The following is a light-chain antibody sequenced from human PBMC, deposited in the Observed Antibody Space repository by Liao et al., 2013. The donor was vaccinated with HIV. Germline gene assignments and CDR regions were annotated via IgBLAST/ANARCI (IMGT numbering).Light chain of an antibody. Sequence: SYELTQPPSVSVAPGKTATITCGGNNIGSKTVHWYQQKPGQAPILVIYYDTDRPSGIPERFSGSNSGNTATLTISSVEAGDEADYYCQLWDGSGDLYVFGTGTKVTVL. V-gene: IGLV3-21*04. J-gene: IGLJ1*01. CDR2: YDT. CDR3: QLWDGSGDLYV. CDR1: NIGSKT.